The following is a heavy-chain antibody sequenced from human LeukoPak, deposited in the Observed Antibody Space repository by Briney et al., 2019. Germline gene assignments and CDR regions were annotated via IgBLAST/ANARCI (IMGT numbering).Heavy chain of an antibody. J-gene: IGHJ4*02. Sequence: SETLSLTCTVSGGSISSSTFYWGWIRHPPGNGLEWIGSVFYLGSTYSNPSLKSRVSISVDTSKNQFSVRLSSVTAAGTAVYYCARHDYGDFFDYWGQGTLVTISS. CDR1: GGSISSSTFY. CDR3: ARHDYGDFFDY. CDR2: VFYLGST. D-gene: IGHD4-17*01. V-gene: IGHV4-39*01.